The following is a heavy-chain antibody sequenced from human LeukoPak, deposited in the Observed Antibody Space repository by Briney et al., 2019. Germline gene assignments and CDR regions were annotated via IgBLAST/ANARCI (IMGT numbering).Heavy chain of an antibody. CDR3: AREEATALAGEPFDI. D-gene: IGHD5-18*01. J-gene: IGHJ3*02. V-gene: IGHV4-59*01. CDR1: GGSISSYY. CDR2: IYYSGST. Sequence: PSETLSLTCTVSGGSISSYYWSWIRQPPGKGLEWIGYIYYSGSTNYNPSLKSRVTISVDTSKNQFSLKLSSVTAADTAVYYCAREEATALAGEPFDIWGQGTMVTVSS.